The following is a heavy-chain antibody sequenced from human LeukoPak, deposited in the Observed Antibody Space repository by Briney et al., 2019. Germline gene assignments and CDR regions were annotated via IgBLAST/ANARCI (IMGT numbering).Heavy chain of an antibody. CDR2: ISGSGGST. J-gene: IGHJ1*01. V-gene: IGHV3-23*01. Sequence: GGSLRLSCAVSGFIFNSYAMSWVRQAPGKGLEWVSGISGSGGSTYYADSVRGRFTISRDNSKNTLYLQMNSLRAEDTAVYYCAKGEKIMIVVYGTSGPEYFQHWGQGTLVTVSS. CDR3: AKGEKIMIVVYGTSGPEYFQH. CDR1: GFIFNSYA. D-gene: IGHD3-22*01.